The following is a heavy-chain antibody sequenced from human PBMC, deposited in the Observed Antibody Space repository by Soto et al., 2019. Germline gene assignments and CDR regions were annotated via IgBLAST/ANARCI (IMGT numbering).Heavy chain of an antibody. J-gene: IGHJ4*02. CDR3: ARDRVPYYYDSTPPGY. Sequence: GGSLRLSCAASGFTFSSYGMHWVRQAPGKGLEWVAVIWYDGSNKYYADSVKGRFTISRDNSKNTLYLQMNSLRAEDTAVYYCARDRVPYYYDSTPPGYWGQGTLVTVSS. D-gene: IGHD3-22*01. V-gene: IGHV3-33*01. CDR2: IWYDGSNK. CDR1: GFTFSSYG.